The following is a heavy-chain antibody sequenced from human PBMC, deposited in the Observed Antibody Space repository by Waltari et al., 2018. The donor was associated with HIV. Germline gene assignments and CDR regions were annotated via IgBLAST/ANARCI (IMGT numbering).Heavy chain of an antibody. J-gene: IGHJ6*02. CDR2: MNPNSGNT. Sequence: QVHLVQSGPEVKRPGASVKISCKGYGYIFLNFDVHLVRQAAGQAPEWLGWMNPNSGNTASPYIFEERVTMTRDVSTDTAYMEMSGLTPEDTAIYYCARNSSAKGNRYFYYGLDVWGQGTPVTV. CDR3: ARNSSAKGNRYFYYGLDV. CDR1: GYIFLNFD. D-gene: IGHD3-22*01. V-gene: IGHV1-8*02.